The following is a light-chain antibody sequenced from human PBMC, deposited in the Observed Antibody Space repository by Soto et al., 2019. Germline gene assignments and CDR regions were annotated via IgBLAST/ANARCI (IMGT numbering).Light chain of an antibody. CDR3: QQRSNWLT. CDR1: QSVSSY. V-gene: IGKV3-11*01. Sequence: EIVLTQSPATLSLSPGERATLSCRASQSVSSYLAWYQQKPGQAPRLLIYDASNRATGITARFSGSGSGTDFTLTISGLEPEDVEIYYCQQRSNWLTFGGGTKVEIK. CDR2: DAS. J-gene: IGKJ4*01.